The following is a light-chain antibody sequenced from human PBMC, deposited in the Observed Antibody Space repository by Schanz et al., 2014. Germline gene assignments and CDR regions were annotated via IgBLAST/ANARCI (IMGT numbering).Light chain of an antibody. V-gene: IGLV2-23*01. J-gene: IGLJ2*01. CDR2: EGT. CDR1: SSDVGGYNY. Sequence: QSALTQPASVSGSPGQSITISCTGTSSDVGGYNYVSWYQQHPGKAPKLMIYEGTKRPSGVSNRFSGSKSGNTASLTISGLQAEDEADYYCCSYAGSSTPFGGGTKLTVL. CDR3: CSYAGSSTP.